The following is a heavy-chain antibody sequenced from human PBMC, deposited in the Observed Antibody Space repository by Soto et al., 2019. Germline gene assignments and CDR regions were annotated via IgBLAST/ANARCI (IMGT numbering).Heavy chain of an antibody. Sequence: QVLLQEPGPGVVKPSGTLSLTCVVSDKSISNDIWWNWVRQPPGQGLEWIGEDHHTKGALYNPALRSRVTVSADLCNSEICLEVHSLGAADTAVYYCARAGFWNLDSWGQGTPVTVSS. D-gene: IGHD1-1*01. V-gene: IGHV4-4*02. CDR3: ARAGFWNLDS. CDR1: DKSISNDIW. CDR2: DHHTKGA. J-gene: IGHJ4*02.